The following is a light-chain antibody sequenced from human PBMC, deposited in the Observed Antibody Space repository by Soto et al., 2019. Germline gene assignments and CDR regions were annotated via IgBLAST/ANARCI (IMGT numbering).Light chain of an antibody. J-gene: IGKJ2*01. CDR1: QSVLYSSNNKNY. CDR2: WAS. CDR3: QQCYNTPYA. Sequence: DLVMTPSPDSLAVSLRETATINCKSSQSVLYSSNNKNYLAWYQQKPGQPPKLLIYWASTRESGVPDRFSGSGSGTDFTLTISSLQAEDVAVYYCQQCYNTPYAFGQGTKVDI. V-gene: IGKV4-1*01.